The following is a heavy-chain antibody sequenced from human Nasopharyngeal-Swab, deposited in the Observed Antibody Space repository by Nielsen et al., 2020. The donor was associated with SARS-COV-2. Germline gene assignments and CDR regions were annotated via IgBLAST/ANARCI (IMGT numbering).Heavy chain of an antibody. CDR2: ITSSSNTI. Sequence: GGSLRLSCAASGFLFSSYSMNWVRQAPGKGLEWVSYITSSSNTIDYAHSVKGRFTISRDNAKNSLYLQMNSLRDEDTAVYYCARGTMVRNSYGLYYFDYWGQGTLVTVSS. CDR3: ARGTMVRNSYGLYYFDY. V-gene: IGHV3-48*02. J-gene: IGHJ4*02. CDR1: GFLFSSYS. D-gene: IGHD5-18*01.